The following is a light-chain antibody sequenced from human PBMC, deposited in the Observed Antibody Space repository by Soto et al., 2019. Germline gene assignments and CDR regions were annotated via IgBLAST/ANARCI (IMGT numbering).Light chain of an antibody. CDR3: QQYNKWPLT. J-gene: IGKJ4*01. CDR2: HAS. Sequence: EIVMTQSPATLSVSPGERATLSCWASQSVSSNLAWYQQKPGQAPRLLIYHASTRATGIPARFSGSGSGTEFTLTISSLQSEDFAVYYCQQYNKWPLTFGGGTKVEIK. V-gene: IGKV3-15*01. CDR1: QSVSSN.